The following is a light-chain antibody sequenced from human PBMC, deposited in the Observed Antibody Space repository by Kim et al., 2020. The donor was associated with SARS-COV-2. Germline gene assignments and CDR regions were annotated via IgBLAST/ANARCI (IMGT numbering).Light chain of an antibody. CDR2: AAS. V-gene: IGKV1D-16*01. CDR3: QQYDSYPRT. Sequence: DIQMTQSPSSLSASIGDRVTITCRASQGISSWLAWYQQKPEKAPKCLIYAASSLQSGVPSRFSGCGSGTDFTLTISSLQPEDFATYYCQQYDSYPRTFGQGTKVDIK. CDR1: QGISSW. J-gene: IGKJ1*01.